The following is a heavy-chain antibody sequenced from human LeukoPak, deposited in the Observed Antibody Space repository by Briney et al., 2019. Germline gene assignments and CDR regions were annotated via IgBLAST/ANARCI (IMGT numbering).Heavy chain of an antibody. V-gene: IGHV3-21*01. Sequence: GGSLRLSCAASGFTFSSYSMNWVRQAPGKGLEWVSSISSSSSYIYYADSVKGRFTISRDNAKNSLYLQMNSLRAEDTAVYYCARERPEEGSLDYWGQGTLVTVSS. CDR3: ARERPEEGSLDY. J-gene: IGHJ4*02. CDR1: GFTFSSYS. D-gene: IGHD1-14*01. CDR2: ISSSSSYI.